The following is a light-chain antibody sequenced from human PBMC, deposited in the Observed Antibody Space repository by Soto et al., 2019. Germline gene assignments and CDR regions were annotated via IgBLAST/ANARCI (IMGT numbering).Light chain of an antibody. CDR3: HQYGSSPQT. Sequence: EIVLTQSPATLSLSPGERATLSYRASQSVNIYLVWYQQKPGQAPRLLIYGASSRATGIPDRFTGSGSGTDFTLTISRLEPEDFAVFYCHQYGSSPQTFGQGTKVDIK. J-gene: IGKJ1*01. CDR1: QSVNIY. CDR2: GAS. V-gene: IGKV3-20*01.